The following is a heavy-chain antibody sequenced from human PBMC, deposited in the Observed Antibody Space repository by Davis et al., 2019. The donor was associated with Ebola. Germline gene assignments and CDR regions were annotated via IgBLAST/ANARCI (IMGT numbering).Heavy chain of an antibody. J-gene: IGHJ6*02. CDR2: IIPIFGTA. V-gene: IGHV1-69*13. D-gene: IGHD2-2*01. Sequence: SVKVSCKASGGTFSSYAISWVRQAPGQGLEWMGGIIPIFGTANYAQKFQGRVTITADESTSTAYMELSSLRSEDTAVYYCARDRDIVVVPAAMPVIPELYYYGMDVWGQGTTVTVSS. CDR1: GGTFSSYA. CDR3: ARDRDIVVVPAAMPVIPELYYYGMDV.